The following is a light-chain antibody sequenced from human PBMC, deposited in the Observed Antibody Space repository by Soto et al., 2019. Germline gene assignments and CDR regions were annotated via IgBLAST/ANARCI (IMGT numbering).Light chain of an antibody. CDR2: GNN. Sequence: SVLTQPPSVSGAPGQRVTISCTGSSSNIGARYDVHWYQQLPGTAPKLLIYGNNNRPSGVPDRFSGSKSGTSASLAITGLQAEDEADYYCQSYDSSLSGSVFGGGTKVTVL. CDR1: SSNIGARYD. CDR3: QSYDSSLSGSV. V-gene: IGLV1-40*01. J-gene: IGLJ2*01.